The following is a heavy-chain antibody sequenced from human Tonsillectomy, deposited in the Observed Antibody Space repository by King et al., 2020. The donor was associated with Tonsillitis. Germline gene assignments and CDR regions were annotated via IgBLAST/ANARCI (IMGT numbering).Heavy chain of an antibody. V-gene: IGHV4-30-4*07. Sequence: VQLQESGPGLVKPSQTLSLTCAVSGDSITSGGYSWSWIRQPPGKGLEWIGYIYYTGSTYYNPSLKSRVTISADMSKNQFSLNLSSVTAADTAVYYCARVLAYEYFDYWGQGSLVTVSS. CDR1: GDSITSGGYS. CDR3: ARVLAYEYFDY. CDR2: IYYTGST. D-gene: IGHD3-3*02. J-gene: IGHJ4*02.